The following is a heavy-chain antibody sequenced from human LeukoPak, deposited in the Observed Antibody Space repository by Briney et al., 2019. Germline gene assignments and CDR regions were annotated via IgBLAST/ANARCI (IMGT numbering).Heavy chain of an antibody. CDR2: LYSGGNT. Sequence: PGGSLRLSCAASGFTVSSEFMSWVRQAPGKGLEWVSILYSGGNTYYADSVKGRFTISRDNPKNTVCLQMNNLRAEDTAVYYCARALAAASHTSFDYWGQGTLVTVSS. V-gene: IGHV3-66*01. CDR1: GFTVSSEF. D-gene: IGHD6-13*01. J-gene: IGHJ4*02. CDR3: ARALAAASHTSFDY.